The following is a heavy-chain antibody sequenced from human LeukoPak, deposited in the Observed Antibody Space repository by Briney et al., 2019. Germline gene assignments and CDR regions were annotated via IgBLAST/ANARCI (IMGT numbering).Heavy chain of an antibody. CDR1: GFTFDDYA. CDR3: AKGFGSYYYGMDV. Sequence: PGGSLRLSCAASGFTFDDYAMHWVRQAPGKGLEWVSLISWDGGSTYYADSVKGRFTVSRDNSKNSLYLQMNSLRAEDIALYYCAKGFGSYYYGMDVWGQGTTVTVSS. CDR2: ISWDGGST. J-gene: IGHJ6*02. V-gene: IGHV3-43D*03. D-gene: IGHD2-15*01.